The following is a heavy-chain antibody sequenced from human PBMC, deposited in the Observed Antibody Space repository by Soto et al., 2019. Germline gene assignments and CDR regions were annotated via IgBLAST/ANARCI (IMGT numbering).Heavy chain of an antibody. J-gene: IGHJ4*02. V-gene: IGHV1-69*13. CDR1: GGTFSSYA. CDR2: VIPIFGTA. D-gene: IGHD3-9*01. Sequence: SVKVSCKASGGTFSSYAISWVRQAPGQGLEWMGGVIPIFGTANYAQKFQGRVTITADESTSTAYMELSSLRSEDTAVYYCARDPPPYDILSGYDYWGQGTLVTVSA. CDR3: ARDPPPYDILSGYDY.